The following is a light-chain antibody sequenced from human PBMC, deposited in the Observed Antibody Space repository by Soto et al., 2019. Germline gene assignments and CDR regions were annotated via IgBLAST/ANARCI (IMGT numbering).Light chain of an antibody. Sequence: QSVLTQPPSASGTPGQRVTISCSGSSSNIGSNTVNWYQQLPGTAPKPLIYSNNHRPSGVPDRFSGSKSGTAASLAISGLQPEDEADYYCAAWDDSLNAVVFGGGTKLTVL. CDR2: SNN. CDR1: SSNIGSNT. V-gene: IGLV1-44*01. CDR3: AAWDDSLNAVV. J-gene: IGLJ2*01.